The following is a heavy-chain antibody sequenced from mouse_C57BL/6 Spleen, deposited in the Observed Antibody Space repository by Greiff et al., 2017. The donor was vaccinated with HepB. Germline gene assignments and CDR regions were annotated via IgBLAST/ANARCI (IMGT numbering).Heavy chain of an antibody. J-gene: IGHJ1*03. CDR3: ARDGRGYFDV. CDR1: GYTFTSYW. D-gene: IGHD2-3*01. V-gene: IGHV1-53*01. CDR2: INPSNGGT. Sequence: QVQLQQPGTELVKPGASVKLSCKASGYTFTSYWMHWVKQRPGQGLGWIGNINPSNGGTNYNEKFKSKATLTVDKSASTAYMQLGSLTSEDSAVYYWARDGRGYFDVWGTGTTVTVSS.